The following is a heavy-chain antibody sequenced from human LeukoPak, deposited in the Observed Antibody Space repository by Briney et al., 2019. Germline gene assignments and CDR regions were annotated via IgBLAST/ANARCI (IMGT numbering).Heavy chain of an antibody. CDR3: ARAVSSWYPYYYYYMDV. V-gene: IGHV3-21*01. CDR1: GFTFSSYS. J-gene: IGHJ6*03. Sequence: PGGSLRLSCAASGFTFSSYSMNWVRQAPGKGLEWVSSISSSSSYIYYADSVKGRFTISRDNAKNSLYLQMNSLRAEDTAVYYCARAVSSWYPYYYYYMDVWGKGTTVTVSS. D-gene: IGHD6-13*01. CDR2: ISSSSSYI.